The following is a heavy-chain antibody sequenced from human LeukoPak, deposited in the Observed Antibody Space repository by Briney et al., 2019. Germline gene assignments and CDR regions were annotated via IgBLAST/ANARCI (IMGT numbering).Heavy chain of an antibody. J-gene: IGHJ4*02. V-gene: IGHV3-69-1*01. D-gene: IGHD4-17*01. CDR2: ISSSSYI. CDR3: ARDPPHYGDYPPDYFDY. Sequence: GGSLRLSCAASGFTFSDYYMSWIRQAPGKGLEWVSSISSSSYIYYADSVKGRFTISRDNAKNSLYLQMNSLRAEDTAVYYCARDPPHYGDYPPDYFDYWGQGTLVTVSS. CDR1: GFTFSDYY.